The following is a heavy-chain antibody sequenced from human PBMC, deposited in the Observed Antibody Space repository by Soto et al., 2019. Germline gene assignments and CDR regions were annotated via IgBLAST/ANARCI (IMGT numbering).Heavy chain of an antibody. CDR1: GGSISSGGYY. D-gene: IGHD5-18*01. CDR2: IYYSGST. Sequence: SETLSLTCTVSGGSISSGGYYWSWIRQHPGKGLEWIGYIYYSGSTYYNPSLKSRVTISVDTSKNQFSLKLSSVTAPDTAVYYCARDRIPGLYSYRDAFDIWGQGTMVTVSS. V-gene: IGHV4-31*03. CDR3: ARDRIPGLYSYRDAFDI. J-gene: IGHJ3*02.